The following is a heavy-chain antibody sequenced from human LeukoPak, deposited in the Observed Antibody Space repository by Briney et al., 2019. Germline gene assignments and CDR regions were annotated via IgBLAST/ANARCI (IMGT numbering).Heavy chain of an antibody. J-gene: IGHJ5*02. D-gene: IGHD2-2*01. V-gene: IGHV3-48*03. CDR1: GFTLSSDE. CDR2: ISSSGSTI. Sequence: GGSLCPFCAASGFTLSSDEMSWVRQAPGKGLEWVSYISSSGSTIYYADSVKGRFTISRDNAKNSLYLQMNSLRAEDTAVYYWARGNRDVSAATRLYHWGRGTWVTVSS. CDR3: ARGNRDVSAATRLYH.